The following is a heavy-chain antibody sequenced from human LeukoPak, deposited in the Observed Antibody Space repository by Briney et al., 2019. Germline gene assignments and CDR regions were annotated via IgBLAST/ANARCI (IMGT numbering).Heavy chain of an antibody. Sequence: GASVKVSCKASGYNFPSYGINWVRQAPGQGLEWMGWIRPHTAETNSAQRFQDRVTMTTDTSTTTAYMELRSLRFDDTAVYYCARDRGGKGSAIFYWGQGSLVTVSS. CDR3: ARDRGGKGSAIFY. J-gene: IGHJ4*02. CDR2: IRPHTAET. D-gene: IGHD2-2*01. CDR1: GYNFPSYG. V-gene: IGHV1-18*01.